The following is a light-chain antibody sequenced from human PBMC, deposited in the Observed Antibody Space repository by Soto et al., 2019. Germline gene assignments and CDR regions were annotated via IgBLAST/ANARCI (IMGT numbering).Light chain of an antibody. CDR1: SSDVGGYNY. V-gene: IGLV2-8*01. Sequence: QSALTQPPSASGSPGQSVTISCTGTSSDVGGYNYVSWYQQHPGKAPKLMIFEVHKRPAGVPDRFSGSKSGNTASLTVSGLQAEDEADYYCSSYVGSNNFGLVFGGGTQLTVL. CDR2: EVH. CDR3: SSYVGSNNFGLV. J-gene: IGLJ2*01.